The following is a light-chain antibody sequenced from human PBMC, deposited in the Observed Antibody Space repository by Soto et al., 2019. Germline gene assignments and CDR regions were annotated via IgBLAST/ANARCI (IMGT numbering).Light chain of an antibody. CDR3: QQSYSTPFT. Sequence: DIQMTQSPSSLSASVGDRVTITCRASQSIGIYLNWYQQEPGKAPKLLIYAASTLQSGVPLRFSGSGSVTDFTLSIGSLQPEDFATYFCQQSYSTPFTFGPGTKVDIK. CDR2: AAS. V-gene: IGKV1-39*01. J-gene: IGKJ3*01. CDR1: QSIGIY.